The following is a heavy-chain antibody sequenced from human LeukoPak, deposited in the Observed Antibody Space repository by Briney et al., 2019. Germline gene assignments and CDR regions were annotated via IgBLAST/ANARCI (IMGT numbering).Heavy chain of an antibody. CDR1: GFTFPIYA. CDR3: ARDRSRAERDRVTRSYGMDV. D-gene: IGHD1-14*01. CDR2: ISSSGSTI. Sequence: PGGALLLSCAASGFTFPIYAMTWVRPAPGKGLQWVSYISSSGSTIYYADSVKGRFTISRDNAKNSLYLQMNSLRAEDTAVYYCARDRSRAERDRVTRSYGMDVWGQGTTVTVSS. J-gene: IGHJ6*02. V-gene: IGHV3-48*03.